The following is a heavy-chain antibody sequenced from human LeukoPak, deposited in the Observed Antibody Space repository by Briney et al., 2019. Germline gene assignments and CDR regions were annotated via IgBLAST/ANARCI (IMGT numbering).Heavy chain of an antibody. V-gene: IGHV5-51*01. Sequence: GESLKISCKGSGYNFANSWIGWVRQMPGKGLEWMGIIFPGDSDTRYSPSFQGQVTISADTSINTAYLQWRSLKTSDIAMYYCARHLTRPILNDAFDIWGQGTMVTVSA. CDR3: ARHLTRPILNDAFDI. CDR1: GYNFANSW. J-gene: IGHJ3*02. CDR2: IFPGDSDT. D-gene: IGHD3-3*01.